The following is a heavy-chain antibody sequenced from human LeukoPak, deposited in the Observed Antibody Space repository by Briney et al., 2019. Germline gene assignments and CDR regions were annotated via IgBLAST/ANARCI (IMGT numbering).Heavy chain of an antibody. Sequence: GRSLRLSCAASGFTFSSYAMHWVRQAPGKGLEWVAVMSYDGSNKYYADSVKGRFTISRDNSKNTLYLQMNSLRAEDTAVYYCARGGYCSGGSCYSGPTLYGMDVWGQGTTVTVSS. V-gene: IGHV3-30*04. CDR2: MSYDGSNK. J-gene: IGHJ6*02. D-gene: IGHD2-15*01. CDR3: ARGGYCSGGSCYSGPTLYGMDV. CDR1: GFTFSSYA.